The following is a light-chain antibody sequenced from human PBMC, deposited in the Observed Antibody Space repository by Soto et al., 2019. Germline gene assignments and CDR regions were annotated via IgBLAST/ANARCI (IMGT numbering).Light chain of an antibody. J-gene: IGLJ2*01. CDR2: EVN. CDR3: SSSAGTNKVV. CDR1: SSDLGASNY. Sequence: QSALTQPPSASGSPGQSVTISCTGTSSDLGASNYVSWYQQHPGKAPKLMISEVNKRPSGVPDRFSGSKSGNTASLTVSGLQTEDEADYYCSSSAGTNKVVFGGGTQLTVL. V-gene: IGLV2-8*01.